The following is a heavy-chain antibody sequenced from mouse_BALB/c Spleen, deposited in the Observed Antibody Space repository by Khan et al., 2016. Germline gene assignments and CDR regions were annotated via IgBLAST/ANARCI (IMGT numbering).Heavy chain of an antibody. CDR3: MRYGGDYFDY. Sequence: EVQLLETGGGLVQPGGSRGLSCEGSGFTFSGFWMSWVRQTPGKTLEWIGDINADGSAINYAPSIKDRFTIFRDNDKNTLYLQMSNVRSEDTATYFCMRYGGDYFDYWGQGTTLTVSA. J-gene: IGHJ2*01. CDR2: INADGSAI. CDR1: GFTFSGFW. V-gene: IGHV11-2*02. D-gene: IGHD1-1*02.